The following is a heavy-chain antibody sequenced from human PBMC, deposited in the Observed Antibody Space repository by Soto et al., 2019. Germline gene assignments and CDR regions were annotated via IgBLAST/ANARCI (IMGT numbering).Heavy chain of an antibody. V-gene: IGHV1-3*01. CDR1: GGTFSSYA. CDR2: INAGNGNT. D-gene: IGHD6-13*01. Sequence: ASVKVSCKASGGTFSSYAISWVRQAPGQRLEWMGWINAGNGNTKYSQKFQGRVTITRDTSASTAYMELSSLRSEDTAVYYCARAVPGIAAAGTGWFDPWGQGTLVTVSS. CDR3: ARAVPGIAAAGTGWFDP. J-gene: IGHJ5*02.